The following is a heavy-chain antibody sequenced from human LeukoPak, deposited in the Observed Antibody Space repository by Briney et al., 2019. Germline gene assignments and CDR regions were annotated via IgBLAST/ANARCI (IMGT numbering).Heavy chain of an antibody. V-gene: IGHV3-33*01. CDR1: GFTFSSYG. J-gene: IGHJ5*02. CDR2: IWYDGSNK. CDR3: AREEGDPSSGWYQNWFDP. D-gene: IGHD6-19*01. Sequence: GGSLRLSCAASGFTFSSYGMHWVRQAPGKGLEWVAVIWYDGSNKYYADSVKGRSTISRDNSKNTLYLQMNSLRAEDTAVYYCAREEGDPSSGWYQNWFDPWGQGTLVTVSS.